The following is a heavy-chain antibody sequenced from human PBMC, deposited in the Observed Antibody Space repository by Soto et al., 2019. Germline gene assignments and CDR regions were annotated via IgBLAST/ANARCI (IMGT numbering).Heavy chain of an antibody. Sequence: ASVKVSCKASGYTFTSFGICWVRQGPGRGLEWVGWISGYNGDTAYAQKFQGRVTLTSETSTNTAYMELRGLTSDDTAVYYCARVPVPWGQGTRVTVSS. J-gene: IGHJ5*02. CDR1: GYTFTSFG. V-gene: IGHV1-18*01. CDR3: ARVPVP. CDR2: ISGYNGDT.